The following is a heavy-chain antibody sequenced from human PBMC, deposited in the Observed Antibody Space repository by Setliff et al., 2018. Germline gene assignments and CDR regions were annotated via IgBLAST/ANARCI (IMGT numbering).Heavy chain of an antibody. Sequence: SETLSLTCTVSGGSIINSYYWSWIRQPAGKGLEWIGRISTSGNTNYNPSLKSRVTVSLDTSKNQFSLKLTSMTAADTAVYYCARGRMRGSCSGPSCTYDPFDIWGQGTPVTV. D-gene: IGHD2-2*01. CDR2: ISTSGNT. CDR3: ARGRMRGSCSGPSCTYDPFDI. CDR1: GGSIINSYY. J-gene: IGHJ3*02. V-gene: IGHV4-4*07.